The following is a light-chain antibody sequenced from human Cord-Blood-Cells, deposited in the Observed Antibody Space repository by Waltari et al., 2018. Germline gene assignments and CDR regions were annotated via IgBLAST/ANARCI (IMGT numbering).Light chain of an antibody. J-gene: IGLJ2*01. Sequence: QSALTQPASVSGSPGQSITISCTGTSSDVGGYNYVSWYQQHPGKAPKLMIYEVSKRPSGVSNSFSGSKSGNTASLTISGLQAEDEADYYCSSYTSSSTVVFGGGTKLTVL. CDR2: EVS. V-gene: IGLV2-14*01. CDR3: SSYTSSSTVV. CDR1: SSDVGGYNY.